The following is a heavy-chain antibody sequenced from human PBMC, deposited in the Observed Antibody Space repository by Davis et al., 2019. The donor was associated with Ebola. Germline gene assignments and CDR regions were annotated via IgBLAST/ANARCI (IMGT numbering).Heavy chain of an antibody. CDR2: INHSGST. CDR1: GGSFSGYY. V-gene: IGHV4-34*01. Sequence: PGGSLRLSCAVYGGSFSGYYWSWIRQPPGKGLEWIGEINHSGSTNSNPSPKSRVTISVDTSKNQFSLKLSSVTAADTAVYYCARFPRITIFGVVHYYYYGMDVWGQGTTVTVSS. CDR3: ARFPRITIFGVVHYYYYGMDV. D-gene: IGHD3-3*01. J-gene: IGHJ6*02.